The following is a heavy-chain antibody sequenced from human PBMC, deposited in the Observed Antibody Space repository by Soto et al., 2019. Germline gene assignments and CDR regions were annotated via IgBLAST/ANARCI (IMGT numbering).Heavy chain of an antibody. CDR1: GFTFSSYG. J-gene: IGHJ6*02. Sequence: PGGSLRLSCAASGFTFSSYGMHWVRQAPGKGLEWVAVIWYDGSNKYYADSVKGRFTISRDNSKNTLYLQMNSLRAEDTAVYYCARDCSGGSCYDNYYYGMDVWGQGTTVTVPS. V-gene: IGHV3-33*01. CDR2: IWYDGSNK. D-gene: IGHD2-15*01. CDR3: ARDCSGGSCYDNYYYGMDV.